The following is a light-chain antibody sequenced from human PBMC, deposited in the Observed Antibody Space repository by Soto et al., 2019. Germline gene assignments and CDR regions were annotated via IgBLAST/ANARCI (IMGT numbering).Light chain of an antibody. Sequence: DIQMTQSPSTLSASVGDRVTITCRASQSISSWLAWYQQKPGKAPKLLTYKASSLESGVPSRFSGSGSGTESTLTISSLQPDDFATYYCQQYNSYPAFGQGTKVEIK. V-gene: IGKV1-5*03. CDR1: QSISSW. J-gene: IGKJ1*01. CDR2: KAS. CDR3: QQYNSYPA.